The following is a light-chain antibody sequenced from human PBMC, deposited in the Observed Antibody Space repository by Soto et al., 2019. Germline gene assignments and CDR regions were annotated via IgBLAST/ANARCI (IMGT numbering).Light chain of an antibody. J-gene: IGLJ2*01. CDR2: DVN. Sequence: QSALTQPASVSGSPGQSITISCTGTSSDVGGYNYVSWYQQHPGKAPKLMIYDVNNRPSGVSNRFSGSKSGNTASLTISGLQAEDEADYYCSSYISSSTLVVFGGGTKVTVL. V-gene: IGLV2-14*01. CDR3: SSYISSSTLVV. CDR1: SSDVGGYNY.